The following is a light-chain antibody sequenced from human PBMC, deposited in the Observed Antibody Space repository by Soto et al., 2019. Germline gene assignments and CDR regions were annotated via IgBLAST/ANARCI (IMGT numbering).Light chain of an antibody. J-gene: IGKJ1*01. Sequence: EIVLTQSPGTLSLSPGERATLTCRASQSVSSSYLAWYQQKPGQAPRLLIYGASIRATGIPDRFSGSGSGTDFTLTISRLEPEDLAVYYCQQYGSSPGPFGQGTKVEIK. V-gene: IGKV3-20*01. CDR3: QQYGSSPGP. CDR1: QSVSSSY. CDR2: GAS.